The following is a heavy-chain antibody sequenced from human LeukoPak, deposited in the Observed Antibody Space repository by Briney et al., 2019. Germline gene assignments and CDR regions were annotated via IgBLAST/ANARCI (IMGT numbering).Heavy chain of an antibody. CDR1: GFTFYDYG. J-gene: IGHJ4*02. D-gene: IGHD4-11*01. CDR3: AKAADHPATVSIDY. CDR2: INWNGAWT. V-gene: IGHV3-20*04. Sequence: GRSLRLSCAASGFTFYDYGMSWVRQAPGRGLEWVCDINWNGAWTGYADSVKVGFTIYRDNSKNTLYLQLNILRPENTAVYYWAKAADHPATVSIDYWGEGTLVTVSS.